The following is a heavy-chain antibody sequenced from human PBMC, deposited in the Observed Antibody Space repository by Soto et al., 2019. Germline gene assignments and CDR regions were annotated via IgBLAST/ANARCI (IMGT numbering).Heavy chain of an antibody. CDR3: TRGGDPYKTGY. CDR1: GGSVNIGTCY. D-gene: IGHD2-21*01. J-gene: IGHJ4*02. Sequence: PSETLSLTCTVPGGSVNIGTCYWSWIRQPPGKGLEWIGFIHYSGSTNYNPSLKGRVTMSVDTSKNQFSLKLTSVNTADTAIYYCTRGGDPYKTGYWGQGTLVTVSS. V-gene: IGHV4-61*01. CDR2: IHYSGST.